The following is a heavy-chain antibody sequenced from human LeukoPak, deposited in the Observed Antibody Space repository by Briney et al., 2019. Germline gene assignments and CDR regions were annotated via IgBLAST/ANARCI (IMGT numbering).Heavy chain of an antibody. V-gene: IGHV5-51*01. Sequence: GASLQISSQGSGYGFSSYWIGWVRQMPRKGREWMGIIYPGDSDTRYSPSFQGQVTISADKSISTAYLQWSSLKASDTAMYFCARLGPGRSGSYYKPLDCWGRGTVVSVSS. CDR1: GYGFSSYW. CDR2: IYPGDSDT. J-gene: IGHJ4*02. D-gene: IGHD3-10*01. CDR3: ARLGPGRSGSYYKPLDC.